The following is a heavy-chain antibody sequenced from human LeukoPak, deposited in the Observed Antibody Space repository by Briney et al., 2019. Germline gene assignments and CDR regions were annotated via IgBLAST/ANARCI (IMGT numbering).Heavy chain of an antibody. CDR3: AKDRGLYGDRYYYYYYMDV. Sequence: PGGSLRLSCAASGFTFSSCVMHWVRQAPGKGLEWVAIISYDGSNEYYADSVKGRFTISRDNSKNTLYLQMNSLRAEDTAVYYCAKDRGLYGDRYYYYYYMDVWGKGTTVTISS. D-gene: IGHD4-17*01. V-gene: IGHV3-30*04. CDR2: ISYDGSNE. CDR1: GFTFSSCV. J-gene: IGHJ6*03.